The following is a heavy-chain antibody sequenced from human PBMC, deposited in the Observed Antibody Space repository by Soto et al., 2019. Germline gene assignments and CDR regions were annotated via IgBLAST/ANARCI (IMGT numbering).Heavy chain of an antibody. CDR2: IIPIFCTA. J-gene: IGHJ6*02. CDR3: ARARAVVVPAAIPAVYYYGMDV. V-gene: IGHV1-69*01. D-gene: IGHD2-2*01. CDR1: GGTFSSYA. Sequence: QVQLVQSGAEVKKPGSSVKVSCKASGGTFSSYAISWVRQAPGQGLEWMGGIIPIFCTANYAQKFQGRVTITADESTSTAYMELSSLRSEDTAVYYCARARAVVVPAAIPAVYYYGMDVWGQGTTVTVSS.